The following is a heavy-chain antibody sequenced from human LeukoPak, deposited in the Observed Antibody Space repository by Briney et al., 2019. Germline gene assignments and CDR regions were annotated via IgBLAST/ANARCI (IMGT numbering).Heavy chain of an antibody. Sequence: SGGSLRLSCAASGFTFDDYAMHWVRQAPGKGLVWVSRINSDGINTSYADSVKGRFTISRDNAKNTLNLQMNSLRAEDTAVYYCARDLGQYYDTSDNWFDPWGQGTLVTVSS. CDR1: GFTFDDYA. CDR2: INSDGINT. J-gene: IGHJ5*02. CDR3: ARDLGQYYDTSDNWFDP. V-gene: IGHV3-74*01. D-gene: IGHD3-22*01.